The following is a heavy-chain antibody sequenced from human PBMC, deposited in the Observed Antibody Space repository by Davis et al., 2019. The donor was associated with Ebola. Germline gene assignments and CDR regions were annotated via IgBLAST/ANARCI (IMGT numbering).Heavy chain of an antibody. J-gene: IGHJ5*02. CDR1: GGSISSGDYY. D-gene: IGHD3-10*01. Sequence: PSETLSLTCTVSGGSISSGDYYWSWIRQPPGKGLEWLGYIYYSGSTYYNPSLKSRVTISVDTSKNQFSLKLSSGTAADTAVYYCASSPNYYGSGSMGYWFDPWGQGTLVTVSS. V-gene: IGHV4-30-4*01. CDR2: IYYSGST. CDR3: ASSPNYYGSGSMGYWFDP.